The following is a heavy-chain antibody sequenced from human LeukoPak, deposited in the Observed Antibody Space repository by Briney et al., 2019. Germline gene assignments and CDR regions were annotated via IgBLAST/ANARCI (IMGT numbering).Heavy chain of an antibody. V-gene: IGHV1-8*03. CDR3: ARGVRYCTNGVCFYNWFDP. CDR2: MNPNSGNT. CDR1: GYTFTSYD. Sequence: ASVKVFCKASGYTFTSYDINWVRQDTGQGLEWMGWMNPNSGNTGYAQKFQGRVTITRNTSISTAYMELSSLRSEDTAVYYCARGVRYCTNGVCFYNWFDPWGQGTLVTVSS. J-gene: IGHJ5*02. D-gene: IGHD2-8*01.